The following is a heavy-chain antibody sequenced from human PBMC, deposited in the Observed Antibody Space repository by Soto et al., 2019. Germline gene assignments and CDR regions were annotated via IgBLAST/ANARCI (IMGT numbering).Heavy chain of an antibody. V-gene: IGHV1-18*01. CDR3: AREGSGYYARYYFDY. CDR2: ISAYNGNT. J-gene: IGHJ4*02. D-gene: IGHD3-3*01. CDR1: GYTFTSYG. Sequence: ASVKVSCKASGYTFTSYGISWVRQAPGQGLEWMGWISAYNGNTNYAQKLQGRVTMTTDTSTSTAYMELRSLRSDDTAVYYCAREGSGYYARYYFDYWGQGTLVTVSS.